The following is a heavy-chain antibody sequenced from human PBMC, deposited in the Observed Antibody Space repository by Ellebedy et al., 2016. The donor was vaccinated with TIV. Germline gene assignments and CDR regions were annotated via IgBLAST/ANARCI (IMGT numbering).Heavy chain of an antibody. V-gene: IGHV4-61*01. Sequence: SETLSLTXTVSGGSVSSGSYYWSWMRQPPGKGLEWIGYIYYSGSTNYNPSLKSRVTISVDTSKNQFSLKLSSVTAADTAVYYCARMFFQGSYNWFDPWGQGTLVTVSS. CDR2: IYYSGST. D-gene: IGHD3/OR15-3a*01. CDR3: ARMFFQGSYNWFDP. CDR1: GGSVSSGSYY. J-gene: IGHJ5*02.